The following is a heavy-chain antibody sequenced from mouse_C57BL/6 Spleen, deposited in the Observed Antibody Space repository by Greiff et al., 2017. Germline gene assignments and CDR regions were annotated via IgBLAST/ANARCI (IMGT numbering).Heavy chain of an antibody. D-gene: IGHD4-1*01. V-gene: IGHV1-50*01. CDR2: IDPSDSST. J-gene: IGHJ4*01. CDR1: GYTFTSYW. CDR3: ARLGRREADAMDY. Sequence: QVQLQQPGAELVKPGASVKLSCKASGYTFTSYWMQWVKQRPGQGLEWIGEIDPSDSSTNYNQKFKGKATLPVDTSSSTAYMQLSSLTSEDSAVYYCARLGRREADAMDYWGQGTSVTVSS.